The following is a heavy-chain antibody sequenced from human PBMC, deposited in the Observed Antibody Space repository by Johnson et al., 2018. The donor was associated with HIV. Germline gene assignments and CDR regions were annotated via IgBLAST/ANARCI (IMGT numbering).Heavy chain of an antibody. D-gene: IGHD3-22*01. CDR2: ISYDGSNK. V-gene: IGHV3-30*04. Sequence: QMLLVESGGGVVRPGRSLRLSCAASGFTFSSYAMHWVRQAPGKGLEWVAVISYDGSNKYYGDSVRGRFSISRDNSKKKLYLQMNSLRPEDTAVYYCAKDRAEVVVVHDALDMWGQGTMVTVSS. CDR3: AKDRAEVVVVHDALDM. CDR1: GFTFSSYA. J-gene: IGHJ3*02.